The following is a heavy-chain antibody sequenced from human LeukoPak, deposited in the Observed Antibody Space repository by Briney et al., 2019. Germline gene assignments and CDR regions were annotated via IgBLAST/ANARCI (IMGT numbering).Heavy chain of an antibody. CDR2: IRYDGSNK. J-gene: IGHJ4*02. CDR3: AKDEGRYCSSTSCPVFILGY. V-gene: IGHV3-30*02. CDR1: GFTFSSYG. Sequence: GGSLRLSCAASGFTFSSYGMHWVRQAPGKGLEWVAFIRYDGSNKYYADSVKGRFTISRDNSKNTLYLQMNSLRAEDTAVYYCAKDEGRYCSSTSCPVFILGYWGQGTLVAVSS. D-gene: IGHD2-2*01.